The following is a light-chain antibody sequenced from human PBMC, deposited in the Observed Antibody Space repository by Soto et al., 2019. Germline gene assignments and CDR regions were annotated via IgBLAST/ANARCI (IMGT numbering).Light chain of an antibody. CDR2: DAS. Sequence: EVVLTQSPVTLSLSPGERATLSCRASQSFRGLLAWYQQKPGQAPRLLIYDASNRASGIPARFSGSGSGTDFTLTIDTLESEDFAIYYCQHRYNWPLTFAAGTNV. V-gene: IGKV3-11*01. CDR1: QSFRGL. J-gene: IGKJ4*01. CDR3: QHRYNWPLT.